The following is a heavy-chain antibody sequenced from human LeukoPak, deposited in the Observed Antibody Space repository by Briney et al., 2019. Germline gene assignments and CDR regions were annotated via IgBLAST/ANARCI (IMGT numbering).Heavy chain of an antibody. CDR1: GFTFSSYS. D-gene: IGHD5-24*01. CDR2: ISSSSSYI. J-gene: IGHJ4*02. CDR3: ARDGEMATTAVDY. Sequence: GGSLRLSCAASGFTFSSYSMNWVRQAPGKGLGWVSSISSSSSYIYYADSVKGRFTISRDNAKNSLYLQMNSLRAEDTAVYYCARDGEMATTAVDYWGQGTLVTVSS. V-gene: IGHV3-21*01.